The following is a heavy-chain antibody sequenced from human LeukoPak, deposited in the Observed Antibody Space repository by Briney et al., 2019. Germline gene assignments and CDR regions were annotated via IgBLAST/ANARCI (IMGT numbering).Heavy chain of an antibody. CDR2: INPNSGVT. J-gene: IGHJ6*03. CDR3: ARGPRYCSSTSCYTNYYYYYMDV. Sequence: ASVKVSCKASGYTFTGYYMHWVRQAPGQGLEWMGWINPNSGVTNYAQKFQGRVTMTRDTSISTAYMELSRLRSDDTAVYYCARGPRYCSSTSCYTNYYYYYMDVWGKGTTVTVSS. D-gene: IGHD2-2*02. CDR1: GYTFTGYY. V-gene: IGHV1-2*02.